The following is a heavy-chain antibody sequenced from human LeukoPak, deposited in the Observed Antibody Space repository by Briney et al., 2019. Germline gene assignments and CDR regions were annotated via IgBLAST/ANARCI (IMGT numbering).Heavy chain of an antibody. Sequence: GESLKISCKGSGYSFTSYWIGWVRQMPGKGLEWMGIIYPGDSDTRYSPSFQGQVTISADKSISTAYLQWSSLKASDTAMYYCAIPLNSQQGSPSYGMDVWGQGTTVTVSS. CDR3: AIPLNSQQGSPSYGMDV. D-gene: IGHD3-10*01. CDR1: GYSFTSYW. CDR2: IYPGDSDT. V-gene: IGHV5-51*01. J-gene: IGHJ6*02.